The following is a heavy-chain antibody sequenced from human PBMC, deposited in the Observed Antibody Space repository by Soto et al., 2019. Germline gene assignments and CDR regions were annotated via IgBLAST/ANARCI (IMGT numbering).Heavy chain of an antibody. CDR1: GFSFGIYS. Sequence: GSMTLSCAAAGFSFGIYSMHWVRQVPGRGLVWVSRIIHDGSGTSYADSVKGRFNISRDNAKNTVYLQMNSLRVEDTAVYYCGSAFEYWGHGTLVTVSS. V-gene: IGHV3-74*01. CDR2: IIHDGSGT. J-gene: IGHJ4*01. CDR3: GSAFEY.